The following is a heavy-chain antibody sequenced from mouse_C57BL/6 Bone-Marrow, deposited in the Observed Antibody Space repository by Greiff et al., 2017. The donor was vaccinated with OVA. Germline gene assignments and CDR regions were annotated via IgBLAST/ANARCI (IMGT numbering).Heavy chain of an antibody. J-gene: IGHJ1*03. CDR3: ASPPYFDV. CDR2: INPNNGGT. CDR1: GYTFTDYN. V-gene: IGHV1-18*01. Sequence: DVQLQESGPELVKPGASVKISCKASGYTFTDYNMDWVKQSHGKSLEWIGDINPNNGGTIYNQKFKGKATLTVDKSSSTAYMELRSLTSEDTAVYYCASPPYFDVWGTGTTVTVSS.